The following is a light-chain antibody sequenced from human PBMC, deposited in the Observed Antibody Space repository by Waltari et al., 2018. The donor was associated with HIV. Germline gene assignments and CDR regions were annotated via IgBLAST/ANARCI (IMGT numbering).Light chain of an antibody. CDR3: SSYAGSNNLI. V-gene: IGLV2-8*01. CDR1: SSDVGGYAY. Sequence: QSALTQPPSASGSPGQSVTISCTGTSSDVGGYAYVSWYQHHPGKAPKLMISEVNKRPSGVHDRFSGSKSGNTASLTGSGLQAEDEADYYCSSYAGSNNLIFGGGTKLTVL. J-gene: IGLJ2*01. CDR2: EVN.